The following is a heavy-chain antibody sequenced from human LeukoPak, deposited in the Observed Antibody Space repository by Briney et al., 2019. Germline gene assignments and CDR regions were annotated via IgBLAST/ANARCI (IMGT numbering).Heavy chain of an antibody. CDR3: ARERVGYDTSGRGPRFDS. J-gene: IGHJ4*02. CDR2: IYSSGST. CDR1: GTSVNNYY. D-gene: IGHD3-22*01. V-gene: IGHV4-4*07. Sequence: SEALSLTCIVSGTSVNNYYWSWIRQPAGKGLEWIGRIYSSGSTNYNLSLTSRVSISVDKSKNQVSLKLESVTAADTAVYYCARERVGYDTSGRGPRFDSWGQGTLVTVSS.